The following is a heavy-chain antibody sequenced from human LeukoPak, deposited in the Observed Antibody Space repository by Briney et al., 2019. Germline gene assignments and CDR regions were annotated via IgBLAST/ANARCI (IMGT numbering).Heavy chain of an antibody. CDR3: ARGSSTNPRRYFDY. V-gene: IGHV4-39*01. CDR2: IYYSGST. D-gene: IGHD2-2*01. Sequence: SETLSLTCTVSGGSISSSSYSWGWIRQPPGKGLEWIGSIYYSGSTYYNPSLKSRVTISVDTSKNQFSLKLSSVTAADTAVYYCARGSSTNPRRYFDYWGQGTLVTVSS. CDR1: GGSISSSSYS. J-gene: IGHJ4*02.